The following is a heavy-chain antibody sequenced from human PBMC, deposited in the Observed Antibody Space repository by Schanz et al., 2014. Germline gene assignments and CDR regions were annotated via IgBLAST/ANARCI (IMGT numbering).Heavy chain of an antibody. D-gene: IGHD2-21*01. Sequence: EVQLLDSGGGLVQPGGSLRLSCAASGFTFSTYAMSWVRQAPGKGLEWVSDISSGSSYANYADSVKGRVTISRDNAKNSVSLQMRRLRVEDTAVYYCARDLEGYDGGGGGFDPWGQGTLVTVSS. J-gene: IGHJ5*02. CDR1: GFTFSTYA. V-gene: IGHV3-48*01. CDR2: ISSGSSYA. CDR3: ARDLEGYDGGGGGFDP.